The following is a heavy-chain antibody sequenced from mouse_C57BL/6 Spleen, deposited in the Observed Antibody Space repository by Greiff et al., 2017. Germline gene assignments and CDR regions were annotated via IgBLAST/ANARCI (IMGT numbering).Heavy chain of an antibody. CDR3: TEGLGAMDY. CDR1: GFTFSNYW. J-gene: IGHJ4*01. V-gene: IGHV6-3*01. CDR2: IRLKSDNYAT. D-gene: IGHD4-1*01. Sequence: EVKLMESGGGLVQPGGSMKLSCVASGFTFSNYWMNWVRQSPEKGLEWVAQIRLKSDNYATHYAESVKGRFTISRDDSKSSVYLQMNNLRAEDTGIYYCTEGLGAMDYWGQGTSVTVSS.